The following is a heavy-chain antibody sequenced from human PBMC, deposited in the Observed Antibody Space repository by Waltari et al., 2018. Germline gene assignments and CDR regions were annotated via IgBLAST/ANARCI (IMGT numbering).Heavy chain of an antibody. CDR1: GYTFHSYA. V-gene: IGHV1-3*01. J-gene: IGHJ4*02. D-gene: IGHD5-18*01. CDR2: INAGNGNT. CDR3: ARGNRGYSSNTPFDY. Sequence: QVQLVQSGAEVKKPGASVKVSCKASGYTFHSYAMHWVRPAPGQRLEWMGWINAGNGNTKYSQKFQGRVTITRDTSASTAYMELSSLRSEDTAVYYCARGNRGYSSNTPFDYWGQGTLVTVSS.